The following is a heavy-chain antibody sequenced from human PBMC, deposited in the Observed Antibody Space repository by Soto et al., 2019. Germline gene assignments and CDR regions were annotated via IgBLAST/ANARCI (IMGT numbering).Heavy chain of an antibody. J-gene: IGHJ4*02. D-gene: IGHD3-22*01. Sequence: GGSLRLSCAASEFTFSSYSMNWVRQAPGKGLEWVSYISSSSSTIYYADSVKGRFTISRDNAKNSLYLQMNSLRAEDTAVYYCARVIMDYYDSSGYLDYWGQGTLVTVSS. V-gene: IGHV3-48*01. CDR1: EFTFSSYS. CDR3: ARVIMDYYDSSGYLDY. CDR2: ISSSSSTI.